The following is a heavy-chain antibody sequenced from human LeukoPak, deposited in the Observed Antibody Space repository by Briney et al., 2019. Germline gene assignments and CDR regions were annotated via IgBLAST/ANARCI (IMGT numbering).Heavy chain of an antibody. V-gene: IGHV3-74*01. Sequence: GGSLRLSCAASGFTFSTYWMHWVRQAPGKGLVWVSHINTVGSRTDYTDSVKGRFTVSRDNAKNTLYLQMNSLRAEDAAVYYCAFGTVSQSFNHWGQGTLVTVSS. CDR2: INTVGSRT. D-gene: IGHD3-10*01. J-gene: IGHJ4*02. CDR3: AFGTVSQSFNH. CDR1: GFTFSTYW.